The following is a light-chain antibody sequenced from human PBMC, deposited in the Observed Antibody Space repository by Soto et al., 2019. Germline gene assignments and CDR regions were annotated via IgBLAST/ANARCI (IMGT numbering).Light chain of an antibody. J-gene: IGKJ2*01. CDR3: QQYGISSHT. Sequence: EVVLTQSPGTLSLSPGERATLSCRASQSISSSYLAWYQQRPGQAPRLLIHGASSRATGIPDRFSGSGSGTDFTLTISRLEPEDFAGYYCQQYGISSHTFGHGTKLEIK. V-gene: IGKV3-20*01. CDR2: GAS. CDR1: QSISSSY.